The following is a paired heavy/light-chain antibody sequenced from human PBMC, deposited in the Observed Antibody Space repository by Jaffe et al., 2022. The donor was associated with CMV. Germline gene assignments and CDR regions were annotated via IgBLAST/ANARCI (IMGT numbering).Light chain of an antibody. CDR2: GIS. CDR3: QQYGYSQT. V-gene: IGKV3-20*01. Sequence: ENVLTQSPGTLSLSPGERATLSCRASQSVSSGYLAWHQQKPGQAPRLLIYGISSRATGIPDRFSGSGSGTDFTLTISRLEPEDFAVYYCQQYGYSQTFGQGTKVEI. J-gene: IGKJ1*01. CDR1: QSVSSGY.
Heavy chain of an antibody. CDR1: GGAFRSYA. CDR2: IIPIFGSI. J-gene: IGHJ4*02. CDR3: AAERSPYNYASGTYYALAY. Sequence: QVQLVQSGAEVKKPGSSVKVSCKASGGAFRSYAISWVRQAPGQGLEWVGGIIPIFGSINYAQSFRGRVTITADESTSTAYMELSGLRSEDTAVYYCAAERSPYNYASGTYYALAYWGQGTLVTVSA. D-gene: IGHD3-10*01. V-gene: IGHV1-69*01.